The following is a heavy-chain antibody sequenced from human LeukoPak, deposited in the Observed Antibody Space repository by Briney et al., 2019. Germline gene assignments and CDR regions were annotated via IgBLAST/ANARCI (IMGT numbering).Heavy chain of an antibody. J-gene: IGHJ3*02. V-gene: IGHV1-2*02. CDR2: SDPKSGAT. CDR1: GYTFTSYY. Sequence: ASVQVSCKTSGYTFTSYYIHWLRQAPGQRFEWMGWSDPKSGATKYEHFQGRVTMTRDMSTSTVYMELSSLRSEDTAVYYCARGKMGGAFDIWGQGTMVTVSS. D-gene: IGHD3-16*01. CDR3: ARGKMGGAFDI.